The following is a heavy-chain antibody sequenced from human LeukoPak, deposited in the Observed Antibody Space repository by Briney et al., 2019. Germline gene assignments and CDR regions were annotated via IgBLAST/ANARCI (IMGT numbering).Heavy chain of an antibody. CDR3: AREAQLLWFGELLPQTYYFDY. CDR2: INPSGGST. CDR1: GYTFTSYY. D-gene: IGHD3-10*01. V-gene: IGHV1-46*01. Sequence: ASVKVSCKASGYTFTSYYMHWVRQAPGQGLEWMGIINPSGGSTSYAQKFQGRVTMTRDTSTCTVYMELSSLRSEDTAVYYCAREAQLLWFGELLPQTYYFDYWGQGTLVTVSS. J-gene: IGHJ4*02.